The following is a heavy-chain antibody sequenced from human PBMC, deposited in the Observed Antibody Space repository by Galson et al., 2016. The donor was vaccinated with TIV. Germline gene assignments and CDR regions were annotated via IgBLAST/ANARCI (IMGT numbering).Heavy chain of an antibody. J-gene: IGHJ6*03. Sequence: SVKVSCKASGGTLTSYAVSWVRQAPGQGLEWVGEIIRIFGTVNYAQKFQGRVTITTDESTSAAYMELSSLRSEDTAVYYCARGCGSYSCYLDVWGKGTTVTVSS. CDR2: IIRIFGTV. D-gene: IGHD1-26*01. CDR1: GGTLTSYA. CDR3: ARGCGSYSCYLDV. V-gene: IGHV1-69*05.